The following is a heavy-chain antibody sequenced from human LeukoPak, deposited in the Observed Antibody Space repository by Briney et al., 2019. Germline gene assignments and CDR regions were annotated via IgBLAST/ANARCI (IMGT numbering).Heavy chain of an antibody. V-gene: IGHV4-59*01. Sequence: PSETLSLTCTVSGGSISSYYWSWIRQPPGKGLEWIGYIYYSGSTNYNPSLKSRVTISVDTSKNQFSLKLSSVTAADTAVYYCARCLECITIFGVVKPGYFDLWGRGTLVTVSS. CDR2: IYYSGST. J-gene: IGHJ2*01. CDR3: ARCLECITIFGVVKPGYFDL. D-gene: IGHD3-3*01. CDR1: GGSISSYY.